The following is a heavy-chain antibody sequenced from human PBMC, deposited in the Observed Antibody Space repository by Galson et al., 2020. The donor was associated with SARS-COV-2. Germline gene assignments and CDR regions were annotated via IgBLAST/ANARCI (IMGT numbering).Heavy chain of an antibody. CDR2: ITWNSGSI. J-gene: IGHJ4*02. CDR1: GFTFDGYA. V-gene: IGHV3-9*01. D-gene: IGHD6-13*01. Sequence: GGSLRLSCAASGFTFDGYAMYWVRQAPGKGLEWVSGITWNSGSIAYADSVKGRFTISSDNAKNSLYLQMNSLRTEDTALYYCAKDIKLRYSSSWYFDYWGQGTLVTVSS. CDR3: AKDIKLRYSSSWYFDY.